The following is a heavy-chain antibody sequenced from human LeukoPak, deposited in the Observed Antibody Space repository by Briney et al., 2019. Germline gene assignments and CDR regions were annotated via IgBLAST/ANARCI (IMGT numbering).Heavy chain of an antibody. D-gene: IGHD3-22*01. Sequence: GGSLRLSCAASGFTFSNYGMSWVRQAPGTGLEWVAGISGSGGNTYYADSVKGRFTISRDNSKNTLYLQMNNLRAADTAVYYCASFHYDSSVYPDYWGQGTLVTVSS. J-gene: IGHJ4*02. CDR2: ISGSGGNT. V-gene: IGHV3-23*01. CDR1: GFTFSNYG. CDR3: ASFHYDSSVYPDY.